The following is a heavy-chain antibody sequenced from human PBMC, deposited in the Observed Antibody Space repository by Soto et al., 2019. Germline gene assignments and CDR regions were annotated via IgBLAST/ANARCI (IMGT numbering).Heavy chain of an antibody. CDR3: TKDTFGGRDS. J-gene: IGHJ4*02. D-gene: IGHD2-15*01. Sequence: EAQLVESGGGLVQPGGSLRLSCTASGISLSNYWMHWVRQAPGKGLVWVSRINPESTTITYADSVKGRFTISRDNAENTLFLHMNSVNAGDTGGYYCTKDTFGGRDSWGQGTLVTVSS. V-gene: IGHV3-74*01. CDR1: GISLSNYW. CDR2: INPESTTI.